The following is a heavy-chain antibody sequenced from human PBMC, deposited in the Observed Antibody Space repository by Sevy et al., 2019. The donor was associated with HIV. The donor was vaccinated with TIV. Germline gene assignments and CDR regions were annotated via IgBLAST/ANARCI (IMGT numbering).Heavy chain of an antibody. J-gene: IGHJ4*02. D-gene: IGHD3-16*01. Sequence: SETLSLTCAVYGGSFSAYYWSWIRQAPGQGLEWIGDINHSGSANYNPSLKSRVTISVDTTKSQFSLKLSSVTAADTAVNYCARPGGDLWGRGTLVTVSS. CDR2: INHSGSA. CDR3: ARPGGDL. V-gene: IGHV4-34*01. CDR1: GGSFSAYY.